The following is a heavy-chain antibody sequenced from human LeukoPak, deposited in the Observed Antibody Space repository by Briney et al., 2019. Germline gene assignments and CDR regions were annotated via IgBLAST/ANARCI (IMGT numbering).Heavy chain of an antibody. CDR2: ISVSSSYI. Sequence: PGGSLRLSCAASGFTFSSYSMNWVRQAPGKGLEWVSSISVSSSYIYYADSGKGRFTISKANAKNSIYLQMNSLRAEDTAVYYCARDGYYDSSGYYYSYYYYYYYMDVWGKGTTVTVSS. J-gene: IGHJ6*03. D-gene: IGHD3-22*01. CDR3: ARDGYYDSSGYYYSYYYYYYYMDV. CDR1: GFTFSSYS. V-gene: IGHV3-21*01.